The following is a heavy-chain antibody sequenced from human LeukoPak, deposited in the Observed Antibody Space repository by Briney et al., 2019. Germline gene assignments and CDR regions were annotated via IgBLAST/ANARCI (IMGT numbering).Heavy chain of an antibody. Sequence: GASVKVSCKASGGTFSSYAISWVRQAPGQGLEWMGIINPSGGSTSYAQKFQGRVTMTRDTSTSTVYMELSSLRSEDTAVYYCASSGLGTFDYWGQGTLVTVSS. J-gene: IGHJ4*02. V-gene: IGHV1-46*01. CDR2: INPSGGST. D-gene: IGHD7-27*01. CDR3: ASSGLGTFDY. CDR1: GGTFSSYA.